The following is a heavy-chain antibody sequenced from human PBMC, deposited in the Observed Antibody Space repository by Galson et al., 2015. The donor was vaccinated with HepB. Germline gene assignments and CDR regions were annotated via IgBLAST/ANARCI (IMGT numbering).Heavy chain of an antibody. CDR3: ARGSGERYYYDSGGYYLTTPIDY. Sequence: QSGAEVKKPGESLKISCKGSGYSFANYWINWVRQMPGKGLEWMGIINPGDSDTRYSPSFQGQVTISADKSISTAYLQWSSLKASDTAMYYCARGSGERYYYDSGGYYLTTPIDYWGQGTLVTVSS. V-gene: IGHV5-51*03. J-gene: IGHJ4*02. CDR2: INPGDSDT. D-gene: IGHD3-22*01. CDR1: GYSFANYW.